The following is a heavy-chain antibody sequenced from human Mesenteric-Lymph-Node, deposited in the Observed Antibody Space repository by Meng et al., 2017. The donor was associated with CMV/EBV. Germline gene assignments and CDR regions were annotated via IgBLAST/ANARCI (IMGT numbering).Heavy chain of an antibody. CDR3: ARDRGCSSTSCTTHWFDP. J-gene: IGHJ5*02. V-gene: IGHV3-30-3*01. Sequence: GESLKISCAASGFTFSSYWMHWVRQAPGKGLEWVAVISYDGSNKYYADSVKGRFTISRDNSKNTLYLQMNSLRAEDTAVYYCARDRGCSSTSCTTHWFDPWGQGTLVTVSS. CDR2: ISYDGSNK. D-gene: IGHD2-2*01. CDR1: GFTFSSYW.